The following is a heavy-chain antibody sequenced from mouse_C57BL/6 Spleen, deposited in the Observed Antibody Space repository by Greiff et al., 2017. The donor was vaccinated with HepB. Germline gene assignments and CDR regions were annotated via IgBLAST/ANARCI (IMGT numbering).Heavy chain of an antibody. CDR3: ARWWYPLYAMDY. CDR1: GFNIKDYY. Sequence: VQLQQSGAELVKPGASVKLSCTASGFNIKDYYMHWVKQRTEQGLEWIGRIDPEDGDTKYAPNFQGKATITADTSSNTAYLQLSSLTSEDTAVYYCARWWYPLYAMDYWGQGTSVTVSS. V-gene: IGHV14-2*01. J-gene: IGHJ4*01. CDR2: IDPEDGDT. D-gene: IGHD1-1*02.